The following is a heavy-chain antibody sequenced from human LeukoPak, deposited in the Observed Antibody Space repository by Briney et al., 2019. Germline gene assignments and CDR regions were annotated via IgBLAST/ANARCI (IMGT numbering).Heavy chain of an antibody. V-gene: IGHV1-69*04. D-gene: IGHD6-19*01. J-gene: IGHJ3*02. CDR3: ARAYSSGWFGAFDI. CDR2: IIPILGIA. Sequence: VASVTVSCKASGGTFSSYAISWVRQAPGQGLEWMGRIIPILGIANYAQKFQGRVTITADKSTSTAYMELSSLRSEDTAVYYCARAYSSGWFGAFDIWGQGTMVTVSS. CDR1: GGTFSSYA.